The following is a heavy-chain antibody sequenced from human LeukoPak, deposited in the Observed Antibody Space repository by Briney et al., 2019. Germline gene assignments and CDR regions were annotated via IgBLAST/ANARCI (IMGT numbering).Heavy chain of an antibody. D-gene: IGHD3-9*01. CDR1: GYTFTSYG. Sequence: ASVKVSCKASGYTFTSYGISWVRQAPGQGLEWMGWISAYNGNTNYAQNLQGRVTMTTDTSTSTAYMGLRSLRSDDTAVYYCARVNNYDILSSFDYWGQGTLVTVSS. V-gene: IGHV1-18*01. CDR3: ARVNNYDILSSFDY. J-gene: IGHJ4*02. CDR2: ISAYNGNT.